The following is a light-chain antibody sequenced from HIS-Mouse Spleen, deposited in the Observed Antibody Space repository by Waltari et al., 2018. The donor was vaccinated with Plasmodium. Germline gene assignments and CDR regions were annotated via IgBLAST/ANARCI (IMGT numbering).Light chain of an antibody. Sequence: SYELTQPPSVSVSPGQPASNPCPGDKLGDKYACWYQQKPGQAPVLVIYQDSKRPSGIPGRFSGSNSGNTATLTISGTQAMDEADYYCQAWDSSTVVFGGGTKLTVL. J-gene: IGLJ2*01. CDR3: QAWDSSTVV. CDR1: KLGDKY. CDR2: QDS. V-gene: IGLV3-1*01.